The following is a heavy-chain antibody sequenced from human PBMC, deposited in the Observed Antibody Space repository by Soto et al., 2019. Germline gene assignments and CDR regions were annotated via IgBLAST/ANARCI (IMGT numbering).Heavy chain of an antibody. J-gene: IGHJ4*02. CDR2: ISGSGGST. CDR3: ASRSSGWYFDY. V-gene: IGHV3-23*01. D-gene: IGHD6-19*01. CDR1: GFTFSSYA. Sequence: EVQLLESGGGLVQPGVSLRRSCAASGFTFSSYAMNWVRQGPGKGLEWVSVISGSGGSTYYADSVKGRFTISRDNSKNTLYLQMNSLRAEDTAVYYCASRSSGWYFDYWGQGTLVTVSS.